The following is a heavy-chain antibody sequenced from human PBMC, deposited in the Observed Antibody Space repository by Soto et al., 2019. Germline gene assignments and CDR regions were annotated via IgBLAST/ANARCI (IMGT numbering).Heavy chain of an antibody. CDR3: AGTYDTSFNYPDYFEY. Sequence: QVQLVQSGAEVKKPGSSVKVSCTASGGTFSGYGISWVRQAPGQGLEWMGGVIPILASTYYAQDFQGRITITADESTSTVYMELRRLRSDDTAVYYCAGTYDTSFNYPDYFEYWGQGTLVTVSS. V-gene: IGHV1-69*01. D-gene: IGHD3-22*01. J-gene: IGHJ4*02. CDR2: VIPILAST. CDR1: GGTFSGYG.